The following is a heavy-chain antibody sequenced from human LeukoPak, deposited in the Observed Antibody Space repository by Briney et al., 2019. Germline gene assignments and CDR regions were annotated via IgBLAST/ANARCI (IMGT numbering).Heavy chain of an antibody. J-gene: IGHJ4*02. CDR1: GGPVYTSDYY. CDR3: ARILDS. Sequence: SETLSLTCSVFGGPVYTSDYYWGWIRQSPGKGLEWIGDVFYTGKTNYNPSLRGRVTISINTSKNQFSLKLASVTAADTAVYYCARILDSWGQGTLVTVSS. V-gene: IGHV4-39*07. CDR2: VFYTGKT.